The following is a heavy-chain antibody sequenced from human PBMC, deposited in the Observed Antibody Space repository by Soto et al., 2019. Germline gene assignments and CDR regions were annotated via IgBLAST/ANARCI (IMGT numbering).Heavy chain of an antibody. CDR3: ARRPSGWYLDY. D-gene: IGHD6-19*01. V-gene: IGHV3-23*01. J-gene: IGHJ4*02. CDR1: GFTFSSYA. Sequence: EVQLLESGGGLVQPGGSLRLSCAASGFTFSSYAMSWVRQAPGKGLEWVSSISGSACSAYYADSVKGRFTISRDNAKNTLYLQMNSLRAEDTAVFYCARRPSGWYLDYWGQGTLVTVSS. CDR2: ISGSACSA.